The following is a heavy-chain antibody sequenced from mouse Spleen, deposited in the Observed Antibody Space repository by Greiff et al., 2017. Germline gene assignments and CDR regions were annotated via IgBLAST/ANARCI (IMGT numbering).Heavy chain of an antibody. CDR1: GFSLTSYG. V-gene: IGHV2-2*01. CDR3: ARMSGTGPGYFDY. D-gene: IGHD4-1*01. CDR2: IWSGGST. Sequence: VQRVESGPGLVQPSQSLSITCTVSGFSLTSYGVHWVRQSPGKGLEWLGVIWSGGSTDYNAAFISRLSISKDNSKSQVFFKMNSLQADDTAIYYCARMSGTGPGYFDYWGQGTTLTVSS. J-gene: IGHJ2*01.